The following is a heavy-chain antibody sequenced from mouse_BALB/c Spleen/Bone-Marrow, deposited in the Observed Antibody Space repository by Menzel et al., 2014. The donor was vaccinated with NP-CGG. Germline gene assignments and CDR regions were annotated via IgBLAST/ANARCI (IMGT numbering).Heavy chain of an antibody. CDR3: ARIYFDFDGFAY. Sequence: VKLMESGPGLVAPSLSLSITCTVSGFSLTDCGVSWIRQPPGKGLEWLGVIWGGGSTYYNSALKSRLSISKDNSKSQVFLKMNSLQTDDTAMYYCARIYFDFDGFAYWGQGTLVTVSA. J-gene: IGHJ3*01. CDR2: IWGGGST. CDR1: GFSLTDCG. V-gene: IGHV2-6-5*01. D-gene: IGHD2-4*01.